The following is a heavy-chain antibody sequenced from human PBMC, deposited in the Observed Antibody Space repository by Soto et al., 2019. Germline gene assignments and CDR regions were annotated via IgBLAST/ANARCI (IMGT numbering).Heavy chain of an antibody. Sequence: QVQLVESGGGVVQPGRSLRLSCAASGFTFSSYGMHWVRQAPGKGLEWVALISYDGSNKYYADSVKGRFTISRDNSKNTLYLQMNSLITEGTAVYDCAKDLGHGGRGAFDIWGQGTMVNVSS. CDR3: AKDLGHGGRGAFDI. CDR2: ISYDGSNK. CDR1: GFTFSSYG. J-gene: IGHJ3*02. D-gene: IGHD7-27*01. V-gene: IGHV3-30*18.